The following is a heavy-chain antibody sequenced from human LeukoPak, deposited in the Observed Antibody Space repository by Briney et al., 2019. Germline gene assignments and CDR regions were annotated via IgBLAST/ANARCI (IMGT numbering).Heavy chain of an antibody. Sequence: GGSLRLSCAAPGFTFSSYGMSWVRQAPGKGLEWVSSIVGSGGSTYYADSVKGRFTISRDNSKNTLYLQMNSLRAEDTAVYYCAKDRLQNWFDPWGQGTLVTVSS. V-gene: IGHV3-23*01. CDR3: AKDRLQNWFDP. D-gene: IGHD4-11*01. CDR1: GFTFSSYG. J-gene: IGHJ5*02. CDR2: IVGSGGST.